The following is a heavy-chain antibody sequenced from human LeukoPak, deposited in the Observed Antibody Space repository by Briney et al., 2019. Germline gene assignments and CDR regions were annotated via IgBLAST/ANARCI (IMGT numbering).Heavy chain of an antibody. CDR1: GFTVITNN. D-gene: IGHD2-15*01. Sequence: GGSLRLSCAASGFTVITNNMTWVRQAPGKGLGLVSVLYSDCNTKYADSVQGRFTISRDNSKNTLYLEMNSLRPDDTAVYYCARGVEPLAANTLAYWGQGTLVTVSS. V-gene: IGHV3-53*01. CDR3: ARGVEPLAANTLAY. CDR2: LYSDCNT. J-gene: IGHJ4*02.